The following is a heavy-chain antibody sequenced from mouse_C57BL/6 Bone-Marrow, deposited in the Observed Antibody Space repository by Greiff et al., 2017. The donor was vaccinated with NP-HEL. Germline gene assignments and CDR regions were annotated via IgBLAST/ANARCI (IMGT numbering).Heavy chain of an antibody. J-gene: IGHJ1*03. D-gene: IGHD2-3*01. CDR1: GYTFTSYW. Sequence: QVQLKQPGAELVRPGSSVKLSCKASGYTFTSYWMDWVKQRPGQGLEWIGNIYPSDSETHYNQKFKDKATLTVDKSSSTAYMQLSSLTSEDSAVYYCARGDGYSYWYFDVWGTGTTVTVSS. CDR3: ARGDGYSYWYFDV. CDR2: IYPSDSET. V-gene: IGHV1-61*01.